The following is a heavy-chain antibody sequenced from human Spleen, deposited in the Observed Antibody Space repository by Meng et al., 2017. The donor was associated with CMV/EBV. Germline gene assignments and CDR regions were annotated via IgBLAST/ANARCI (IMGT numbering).Heavy chain of an antibody. D-gene: IGHD6-13*01. V-gene: IGHV3-74*01. Sequence: GESLKISCAASGFTFSSYWMHWVRQGPGKGLVWVSHINSDGSITTYADSVRGRFTISRDNAKNTLYLQMNSLRAEDTAVYYCARIAASDAFDIWGQGTMVTVSS. J-gene: IGHJ3*02. CDR3: ARIAASDAFDI. CDR2: INSDGSIT. CDR1: GFTFSSYW.